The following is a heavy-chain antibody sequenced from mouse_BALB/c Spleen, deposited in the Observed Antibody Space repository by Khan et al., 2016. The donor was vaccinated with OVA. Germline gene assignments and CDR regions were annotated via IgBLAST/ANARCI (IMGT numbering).Heavy chain of an antibody. CDR2: IFPGTGTN. CDR3: ARGYFGNYEFVY. D-gene: IGHD2-1*01. V-gene: IGHV1S132*01. Sequence: QVQLKQSGAELVKPGASVKLSCKTSGYTFTSYWIQWVKQRPGQGLGWIGQIFPGTGTNSYNENFKGKATLTVDTSSSTAYIQLSSLTSKDSAVYVCARGYFGNYEFVYWGQGTLVTVSP. J-gene: IGHJ3*01. CDR1: GYTFTSYW.